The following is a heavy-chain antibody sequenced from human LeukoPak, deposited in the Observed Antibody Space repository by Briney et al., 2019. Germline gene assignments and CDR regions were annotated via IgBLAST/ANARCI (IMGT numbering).Heavy chain of an antibody. CDR2: ISAYNGNT. D-gene: IGHD3-3*01. V-gene: IGHV1-18*01. CDR3: ARGGTRPKPYYDFWSGPQTYDAFDI. J-gene: IGHJ3*02. CDR1: GYTFTSYA. Sequence: ASVKVSCKASGYTFTSYAISWVRQAPGQGLEWMGWISAYNGNTNYAQKLQGRVTMTTDTSTSTAYMELRSLRSDDTAVYYCARGGTRPKPYYDFWSGPQTYDAFDIWGQGTMVTVSS.